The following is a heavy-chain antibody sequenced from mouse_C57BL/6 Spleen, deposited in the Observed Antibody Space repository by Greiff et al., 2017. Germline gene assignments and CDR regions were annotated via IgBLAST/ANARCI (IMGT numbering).Heavy chain of an antibody. CDR2: INPGDGDT. J-gene: IGHJ2*01. V-gene: IGHV1-80*01. CDR1: GYAFSSYW. CDR3: ARKRVEDYFDY. Sequence: VQLQQSGAELVKPGASVKISCKASGYAFSSYWMNWVKQRPGKGLEWIGQINPGDGDTNYNGKFKGKATLTADKSSSTAYMQLSSLTSEDSAVYFCARKRVEDYFDYWGQGTTLTVSS.